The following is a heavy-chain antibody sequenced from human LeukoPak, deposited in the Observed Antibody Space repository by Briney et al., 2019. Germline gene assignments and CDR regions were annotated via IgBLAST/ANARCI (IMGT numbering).Heavy chain of an antibody. J-gene: IGHJ4*02. V-gene: IGHV4-34*01. CDR2: INHSGST. Sequence: SETLSLTCAVYGGSFSGDYWSWIRQPPGKGLEWIGEINHSGSTNYNPSLKSRVTRSVDTSKNQFSLKLSSVTAADTAVYYCARPIRGYSYGGFDYWGQGTLVTVSS. CDR3: ARPIRGYSYGGFDY. CDR1: GGSFSGDY. D-gene: IGHD5-18*01.